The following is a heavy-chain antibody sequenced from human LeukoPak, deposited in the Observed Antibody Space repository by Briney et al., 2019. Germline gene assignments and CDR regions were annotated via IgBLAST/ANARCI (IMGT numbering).Heavy chain of an antibody. CDR3: TRAAGATHHANWFDP. J-gene: IGHJ5*02. Sequence: GGSLRLSCAASGFTFSGSAMHWVRQASGKGLEWVGRIRSKANSYATAYAASVKGRFTISRDDSKNTAYLQMNSLKTEDTAVYYCTRAAGATHHANWFDPWGQGTLVTVSS. CDR1: GFTFSGSA. CDR2: IRSKANSYAT. D-gene: IGHD1-26*01. V-gene: IGHV3-73*01.